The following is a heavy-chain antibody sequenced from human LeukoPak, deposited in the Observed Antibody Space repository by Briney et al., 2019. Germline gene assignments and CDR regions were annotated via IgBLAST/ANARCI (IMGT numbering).Heavy chain of an antibody. CDR3: ARSEYSTWLDY. CDR1: GGSFSGYY. J-gene: IGHJ4*02. V-gene: IGHV4-34*01. Sequence: PSETLSLTCAVYGGSFSGYYWSWIRQPPGKGLEWIGEINHSGSTNYNPSLKSRVTISVDTSKNQFSLKLSSVTAADTAVYYCARSEYSTWLDYWGQGTLVTVSS. CDR2: INHSGST. D-gene: IGHD5-18*01.